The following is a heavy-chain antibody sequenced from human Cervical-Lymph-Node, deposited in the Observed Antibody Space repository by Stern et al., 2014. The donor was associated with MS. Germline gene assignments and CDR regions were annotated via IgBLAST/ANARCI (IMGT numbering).Heavy chain of an antibody. Sequence: VQLVESGPGLVKPSQTLSLSCTVSGAPVTSGGFYWTWIRQVPGQGSEWIVYIHPRGATFSNPSPHRRVTISVGPSDNPVPLMLSSVTAADTAVYYCAAIGPLMEGAAFDIWGQGTLVTVSS. CDR1: GAPVTSGGFY. CDR2: IHPRGAT. V-gene: IGHV4-31*03. D-gene: IGHD3-16*01. J-gene: IGHJ3*02. CDR3: AAIGPLMEGAAFDI.